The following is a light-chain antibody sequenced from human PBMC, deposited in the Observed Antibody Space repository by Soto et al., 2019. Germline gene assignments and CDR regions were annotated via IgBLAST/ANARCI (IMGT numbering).Light chain of an antibody. CDR2: GAS. J-gene: IGKJ4*01. CDR3: QQYGSSPT. CDR1: QSVRSSY. V-gene: IGKV3-20*01. Sequence: EIVLTQSPGTLSVSPGGRATLSCRASQSVRSSYLAWYQQKPGQAPRLLIYGASSRATGIPDRFSGSGSGTDFTLTISRLEPEDLAVYYCQQYGSSPTFGGGTKVEMK.